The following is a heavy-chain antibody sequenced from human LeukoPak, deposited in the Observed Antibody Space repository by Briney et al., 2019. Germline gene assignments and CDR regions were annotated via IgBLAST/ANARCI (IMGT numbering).Heavy chain of an antibody. Sequence: GGSLRLSCADSGFTFSSYSMNWVRQAPGKGLEWVSSVSSSSSYIYYADSVKGRFTISRDNAKNSLYLQMNSLRAEDTAVYYCARDYSLDYYGSGSYDYWGQGTLVTVSS. J-gene: IGHJ4*02. D-gene: IGHD3-10*01. CDR2: VSSSSSYI. CDR3: ARDYSLDYYGSGSYDY. CDR1: GFTFSSYS. V-gene: IGHV3-21*01.